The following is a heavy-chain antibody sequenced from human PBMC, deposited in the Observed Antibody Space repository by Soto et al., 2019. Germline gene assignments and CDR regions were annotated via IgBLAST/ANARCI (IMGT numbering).Heavy chain of an antibody. CDR1: GLTCGYHC. V-gene: IGHV3-11*04. Sequence: VAGLTCGYHCRRLISQTTGKGLEWVSYISSSGTTIYYADSVKGRFTISRDNAENSLYLQMNSLRADDTAVYFCAKDGIRDWSSVSAFLGTRSFDP. D-gene: IGHD1-26*01. J-gene: IGHJ5*02. CDR2: ISSSGTTI. CDR3: AKDGIRDWSSVSAFLGTRSFDP.